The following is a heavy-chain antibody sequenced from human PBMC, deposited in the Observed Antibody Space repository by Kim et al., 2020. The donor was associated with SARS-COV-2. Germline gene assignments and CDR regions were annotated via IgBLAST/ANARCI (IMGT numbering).Heavy chain of an antibody. D-gene: IGHD3-10*01. Sequence: ASVKVSCKASGYTFTSYAMNWVRQAPGQGLEWMGWINTNTGNPTHAQGFTGRFVFSLDTSVSTAYLQISSLKAEDTAVYYCARDLAGVYPYYYYYYMDVWGKGTTVTVSS. CDR1: GYTFTSYA. CDR2: INTNTGNP. J-gene: IGHJ6*03. CDR3: ARDLAGVYPYYYYYYMDV. V-gene: IGHV7-4-1*02.